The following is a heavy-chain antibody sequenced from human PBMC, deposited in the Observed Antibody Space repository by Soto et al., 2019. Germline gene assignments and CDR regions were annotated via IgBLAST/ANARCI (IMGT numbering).Heavy chain of an antibody. D-gene: IGHD4-17*01. Sequence: SVKVSCKASGGTFSSYAISWVRQAPGQGLEWMGGIIPIFGTANYAQKFQGRVTITADESTSTAYMELSSLRSEDTAVYYCARPYTVKGAFDIWRQGTMVTVSS. CDR2: IIPIFGTA. CDR1: GGTFSSYA. CDR3: ARPYTVKGAFDI. V-gene: IGHV1-69*13. J-gene: IGHJ3*02.